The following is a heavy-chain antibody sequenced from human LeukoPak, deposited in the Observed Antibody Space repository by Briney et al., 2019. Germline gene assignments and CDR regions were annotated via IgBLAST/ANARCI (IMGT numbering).Heavy chain of an antibody. CDR1: GFTFSSYA. CDR2: ISGSGGST. CDR3: AKRSSSAIDY. V-gene: IGHV3-23*01. J-gene: IGHJ4*02. D-gene: IGHD3-22*01. Sequence: SGGSLRLSCSASGFTFSSYAVSWVRQAPGKGLEWVSAISGSGGSTYYADSVKGRFTISRDNSKNTLYLHMTSLRAEDTAVYYCAKRSSSAIDYWGQGTLVTVSS.